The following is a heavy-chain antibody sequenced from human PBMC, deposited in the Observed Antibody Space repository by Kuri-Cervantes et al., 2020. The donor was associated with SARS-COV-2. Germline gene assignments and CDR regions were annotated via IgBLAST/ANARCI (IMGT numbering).Heavy chain of an antibody. V-gene: IGHV3-72*01. Sequence: GESLKISCAASGFTFSSHYMDWVRQAPGRGLEWVGRIRNKDGKYSTEYAASVRGRFTISRDDSKKSLYLEMNSLRAEDTAVYYCARDPTAHYDFWTGYYGNNWFDPWGQGTLVTVSS. CDR1: GFTFSSHY. D-gene: IGHD3-3*01. CDR3: ARDPTAHYDFWTGYYGNNWFDP. CDR2: IRNKDGKYST. J-gene: IGHJ5*02.